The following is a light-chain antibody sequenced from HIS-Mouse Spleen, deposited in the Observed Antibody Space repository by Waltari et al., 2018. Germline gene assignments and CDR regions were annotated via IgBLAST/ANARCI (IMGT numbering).Light chain of an antibody. CDR3: YSTDSSGNHRV. V-gene: IGLV3-10*01. CDR2: EDS. Sequence: SYELTQPPSVSVSPGQTARITCSGDALPKKYAYWYQQKSGQAPVLGIYEDSKRPSGIPERCSGSSSGTMATLTISGAQVEDEADYYCYSTDSSGNHRVFGGGTKLTVL. J-gene: IGLJ2*01. CDR1: ALPKKY.